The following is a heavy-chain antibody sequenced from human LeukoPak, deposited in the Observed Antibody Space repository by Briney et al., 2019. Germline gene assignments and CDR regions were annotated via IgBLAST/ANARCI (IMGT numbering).Heavy chain of an antibody. CDR3: ARLVAGTETYYGMDV. V-gene: IGHV1-2*02. D-gene: IGHD6-19*01. Sequence: GASVKVSCKASGYTFTGYYMHWVRQAPGQGLEWMGWINPNSGGTNYAQKFQGRVTMTRDTSIRTAYMELSRLRSDDTAEYYCARLVAGTETYYGMDVWGQGTTVTVSS. J-gene: IGHJ6*02. CDR1: GYTFTGYY. CDR2: INPNSGGT.